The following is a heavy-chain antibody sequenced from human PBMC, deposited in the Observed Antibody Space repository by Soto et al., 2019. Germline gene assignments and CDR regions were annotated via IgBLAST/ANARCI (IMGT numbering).Heavy chain of an antibody. D-gene: IGHD3-10*01. CDR2: IYYSGST. Sequence: PSETLSLTCTVSGGSISSSSYYWGWIRQPPGKGLEWIGSIYYSGSTYYNPSLKSRVTISVDTSKNQFSLKLSSVTAADTAVYYCASPGNYGSGSYLYYLDYWGQGTLVTVSS. CDR1: GGSISSSSYY. J-gene: IGHJ4*02. CDR3: ASPGNYGSGSYLYYLDY. V-gene: IGHV4-39*01.